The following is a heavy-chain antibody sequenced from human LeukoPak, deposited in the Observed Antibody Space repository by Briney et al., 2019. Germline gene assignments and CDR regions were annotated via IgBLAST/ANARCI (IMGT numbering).Heavy chain of an antibody. CDR1: GYIYTTYW. Sequence: GESLKISCKASGYIYTTYWIGWVRQMPGKGPEWMGIIYPGDSDTRYSPSFEGQVTISADKSISTAYLQWSSLKASDTAMYYCARLGSRHAYNWGDQWGQGTLVTVSS. V-gene: IGHV5-51*01. CDR3: ARLGSRHAYNWGDQ. CDR2: IYPGDSDT. D-gene: IGHD5-24*01. J-gene: IGHJ4*02.